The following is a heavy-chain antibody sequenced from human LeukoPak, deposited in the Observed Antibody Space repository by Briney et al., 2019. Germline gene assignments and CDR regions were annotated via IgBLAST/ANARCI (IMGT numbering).Heavy chain of an antibody. CDR3: ARGYYDILTGYPDY. Sequence: GESLKISCKASGYTFTSHWIGWVRQMPGKGLEWMGIIYPGDSDTRYSPSFQGQVTISADKSISTAYLQWSSLKASDTAMYYCARGYYDILTGYPDYWGQGILVTVSS. J-gene: IGHJ4*02. CDR1: GYTFTSHW. V-gene: IGHV5-51*01. CDR2: IYPGDSDT. D-gene: IGHD3-9*01.